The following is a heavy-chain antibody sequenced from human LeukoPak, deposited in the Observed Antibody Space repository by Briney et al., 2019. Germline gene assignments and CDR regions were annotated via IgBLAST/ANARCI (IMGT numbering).Heavy chain of an antibody. CDR2: IYSGGST. CDR1: GFIVSSYY. V-gene: IGHV3-53*01. D-gene: IGHD6-13*01. J-gene: IGHJ4*02. CDR3: ARAGGAAAGTRYFDY. Sequence: PGGSLRLSCAASGFIVSSYYMTWVRQAPGKGLEWVSVIYSGGSTYYVDSVKGRFTISRDNSKNTLYLQMNSLRAEDTAVYYCARAGGAAAGTRYFDYWGQGTLVTVSS.